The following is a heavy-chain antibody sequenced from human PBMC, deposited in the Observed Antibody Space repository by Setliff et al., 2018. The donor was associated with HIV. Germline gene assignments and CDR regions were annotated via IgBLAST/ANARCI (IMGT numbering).Heavy chain of an antibody. CDR3: ARAQDNYYDSSGYSFDS. Sequence: PGESLKISCAASGFSFSSYWMHWVRQAPGKGLVWVSRINTDGSSTSYADSVKGRFTISRDNAKNTLYLQMNSLRAEDTAVYYCARAQDNYYDSSGYSFDSWGQGSLVTVSS. D-gene: IGHD3-22*01. J-gene: IGHJ4*02. CDR1: GFSFSSYW. V-gene: IGHV3-74*01. CDR2: INTDGSST.